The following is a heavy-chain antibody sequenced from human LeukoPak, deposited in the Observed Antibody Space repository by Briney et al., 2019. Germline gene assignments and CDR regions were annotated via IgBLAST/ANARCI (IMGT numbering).Heavy chain of an antibody. CDR3: ARRRGSYSDDY. CDR1: GFTFSSYA. D-gene: IGHD1-26*01. J-gene: IGHJ4*02. Sequence: GRSLRLSCAASGFTFSSYAMHRVRQAPGKGLEWVAVISYDGSNKYYADSVKGRFTISRDNSKNTLYLQMNSLRAEDTAVYYCARRRGSYSDDYWGQGTLVTVSS. V-gene: IGHV3-30*04. CDR2: ISYDGSNK.